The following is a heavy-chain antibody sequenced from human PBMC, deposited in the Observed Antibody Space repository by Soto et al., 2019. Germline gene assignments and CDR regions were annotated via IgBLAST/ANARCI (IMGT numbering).Heavy chain of an antibody. V-gene: IGHV2-5*02. CDR2: NYWDDDK. CDR1: GFSLSTSGVG. CDR3: AHSLIPNWGSRGAFDY. D-gene: IGHD7-27*01. J-gene: IGHJ4*02. Sequence: QITLKESGPTLVKPTQTLTLTCTFSGFSLSTSGVGVGWIRQPPGKALEWLALNYWDDDKRYSPSLKSRLTSTXVTVKXXVVLTMTNMDPVDTATYYCAHSLIPNWGSRGAFDYWGQGTLVTVSS.